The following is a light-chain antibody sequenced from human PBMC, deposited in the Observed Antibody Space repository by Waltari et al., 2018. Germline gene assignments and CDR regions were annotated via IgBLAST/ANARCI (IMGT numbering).Light chain of an antibody. Sequence: ETVMTQPATLSVSPGERVTLSCRASQSVSSKLAWSQQKRGQAPRLLIYVASTRVSDVPDRFSGSGSGTEFILTISSLRSEDLAVYFWQQYRGWPLITFGQGTRLEIK. J-gene: IGKJ5*01. CDR3: QQYRGWPLIT. V-gene: IGKV3-15*01. CDR1: QSVSSK. CDR2: VAS.